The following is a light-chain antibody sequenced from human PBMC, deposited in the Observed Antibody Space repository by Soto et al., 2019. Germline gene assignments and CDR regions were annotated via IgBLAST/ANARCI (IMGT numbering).Light chain of an antibody. CDR1: SSDVGGYNY. CDR3: SSYAGSKTL. J-gene: IGLJ1*01. CDR2: EVS. V-gene: IGLV2-8*01. Sequence: QSVLTQPPSASGSPGQSVTISCTGTSSDVGGYNYVSWYQQHPGKAPKLMIYEVSKRPSGVPDRFSASKSGNTASLTVSGLQSEDEADYYCSSYAGSKTLFGTGTEVTVL.